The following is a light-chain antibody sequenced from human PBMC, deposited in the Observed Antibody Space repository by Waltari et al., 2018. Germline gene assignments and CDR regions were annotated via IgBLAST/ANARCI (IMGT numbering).Light chain of an antibody. V-gene: IGLV3-19*01. CDR1: SLRTYS. Sequence: SSELTQDPAVSVALGQTVRITCQGASLRTYSVSWFHQKPGQAPARVISGKNIPPSAIPDRFSASSSGSTASLTIIGAQAEDEADYYCHSRDSSGNVLIGGGTKLTVV. CDR3: HSRDSSGNVL. J-gene: IGLJ2*01. CDR2: GKN.